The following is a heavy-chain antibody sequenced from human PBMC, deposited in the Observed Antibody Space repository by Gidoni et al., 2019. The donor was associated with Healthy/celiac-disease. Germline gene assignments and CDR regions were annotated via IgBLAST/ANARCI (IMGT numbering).Heavy chain of an antibody. V-gene: IGHV4-4*02. Sequence: QVQLQESGPGLVKPSGTLSLTCAVSGGSISSNNWWSWVRQPPGKGLEWIGEIYHSGSTNYNPSLKSRVTISVDKSKNQFSLKLSSVTAADTAVYYCARRVIGIAATGLTNWFDPWGQGTLVTVSS. CDR3: ARRVIGIAATGLTNWFDP. CDR1: GGSISSNNW. CDR2: IYHSGST. D-gene: IGHD6-13*01. J-gene: IGHJ5*02.